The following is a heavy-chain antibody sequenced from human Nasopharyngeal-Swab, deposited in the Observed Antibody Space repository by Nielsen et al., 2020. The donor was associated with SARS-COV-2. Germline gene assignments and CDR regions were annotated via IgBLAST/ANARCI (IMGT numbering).Heavy chain of an antibody. CDR3: ARESRDDYGDYPLLYYYFYGMDV. D-gene: IGHD4-17*01. V-gene: IGHV3-30-3*01. Sequence: WIRQPPGKGLEWVAVISYDGSNKYYADSVKGRFTISRDISKNSLYLQMNSLRVEDTAVYYCARESRDDYGDYPLLYYYFYGMDVWGQGTTVTVSS. CDR2: ISYDGSNK. J-gene: IGHJ6*02.